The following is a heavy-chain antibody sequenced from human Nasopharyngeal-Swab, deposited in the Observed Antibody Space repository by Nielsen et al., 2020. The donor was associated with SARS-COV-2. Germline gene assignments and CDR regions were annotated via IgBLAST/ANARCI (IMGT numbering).Heavy chain of an antibody. CDR2: IDPSDSYT. V-gene: IGHV5-10-1*01. J-gene: IGHJ5*02. D-gene: IGHD6-13*01. CDR3: ARCEIAAAAIWFDP. Sequence: GGSLRLSCKGSGYSLTSYWISWVRQMPGKGLEWMGRIDPSDSYTNYSPSFQGHVTISADKSISTAYLQWSSLKASDTAMYYCARCEIAAAAIWFDPWGQGTLVTVSS. CDR1: GYSLTSYW.